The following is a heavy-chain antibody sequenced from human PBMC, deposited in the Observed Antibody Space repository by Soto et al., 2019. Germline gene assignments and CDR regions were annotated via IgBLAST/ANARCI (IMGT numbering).Heavy chain of an antibody. CDR2: IGSGGDT. CDR3: TRKTPPSGMEV. CDR1: GFTLSSYD. J-gene: IGHJ6*02. Sequence: EVQLVESGGGLVQPGGSLRLSCEASGFTLSSYDIHWVGQATGEGLAWVSGIGSGGDTHYADSVKGRFIISREDGKNSLYLQMNNLRVGDTAVYYCTRKTPPSGMEVWGQGATVTVSS. V-gene: IGHV3-13*01. D-gene: IGHD1-26*01.